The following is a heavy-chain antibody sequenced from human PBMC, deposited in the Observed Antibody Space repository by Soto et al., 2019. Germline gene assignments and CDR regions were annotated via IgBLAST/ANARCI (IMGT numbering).Heavy chain of an antibody. D-gene: IGHD5-12*01. CDR3: AKGRSEDIVATISDY. J-gene: IGHJ4*02. CDR1: GFTFSSYA. V-gene: IGHV3-23*01. CDR2: ISGSGGST. Sequence: GGSLRLSCAASGFTFSSYAMSWVRQAPGKGLEWVSAISGSGGSTYYADSVKGRFTISRDNSKNTLYLQMNSLRAEDTAVYYCAKGRSEDIVATISDYWGQGTLVTVSS.